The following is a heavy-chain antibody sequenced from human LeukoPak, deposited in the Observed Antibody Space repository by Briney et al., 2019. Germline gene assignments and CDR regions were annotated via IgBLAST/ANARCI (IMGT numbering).Heavy chain of an antibody. D-gene: IGHD2-15*01. J-gene: IGHJ3*02. Sequence: PSETLSLTCTVSGGSISTSSYYWGWIRQPPGKGLEWIGTIYYSGRTYYNPSLKSRVTISVDTSKNQFSLKLSSVTAADTAVYYCARTRPGSSPSDAFDIWGQGTMVTVSS. CDR3: ARTRPGSSPSDAFDI. V-gene: IGHV4-39*07. CDR1: GGSISTSSYY. CDR2: IYYSGRT.